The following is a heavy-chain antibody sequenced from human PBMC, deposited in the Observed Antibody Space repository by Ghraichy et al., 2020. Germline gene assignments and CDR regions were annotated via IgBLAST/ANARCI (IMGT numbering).Heavy chain of an antibody. D-gene: IGHD5-18*01. V-gene: IGHV3-30*02. CDR1: GFTFSSYG. CDR2: IRYDGSNK. CDR3: AKEHPSLVDTDMDGPPYFDY. Sequence: GGSLRLSCAASGFTFSSYGMHWVRQAPGKGLEWVSFIRYDGSNKYYADSVKGRFTISRDNSKNTLYLQMNSLRAEDTAVYYCAKEHPSLVDTDMDGPPYFDYWGQGTLVTVSS. J-gene: IGHJ4*02.